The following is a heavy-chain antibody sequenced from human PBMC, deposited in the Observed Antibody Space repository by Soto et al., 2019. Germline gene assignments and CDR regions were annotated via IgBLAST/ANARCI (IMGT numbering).Heavy chain of an antibody. CDR2: IIPILGIA. J-gene: IGHJ3*02. D-gene: IGHD5-12*01. Sequence: GASVKVSCKASGGTFSSYTISWVRQAPGQGLEWMGRIIPILGIANYAQKFQGRVTITADKSTSTAYMELSSLRSEDTAVYYGAGGYSGYDDAFDSWGQGKMVTVSS. CDR1: GGTFSSYT. V-gene: IGHV1-69*02. CDR3: AGGYSGYDDAFDS.